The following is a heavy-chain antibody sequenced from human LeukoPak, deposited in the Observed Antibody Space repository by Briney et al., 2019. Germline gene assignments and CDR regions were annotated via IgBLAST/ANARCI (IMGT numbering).Heavy chain of an antibody. J-gene: IGHJ3*02. CDR1: GDSISSSNHY. V-gene: IGHV4-39*01. CDR2: VCYSGNT. D-gene: IGHD1-26*01. CDR3: ARVRSGTSYDAFDI. Sequence: SGTLSLTCTVSGDSISSSNHYWGWIRQPPGKGLEWMGSVCYSGNTYYNPSLKSRVTISVDTSKNQFSLKLSSVTAADTAVYYCARVRSGTSYDAFDIWGQGTMVTVSS.